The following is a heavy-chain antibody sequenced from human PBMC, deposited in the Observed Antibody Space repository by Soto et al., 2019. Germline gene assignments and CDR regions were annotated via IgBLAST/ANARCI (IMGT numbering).Heavy chain of an antibody. J-gene: IGHJ4*02. V-gene: IGHV3-23*01. CDR1: GFTFSNHA. Sequence: GGSLRLSCEASGFTFSNHAMSWVRQAPGQGLEWVSAVNGGGDSTFSAGSVKGRFTISRDNSKNTVYLQMNSLTAADTAVYYCAREPIVDVEAERPVFLSELDFWGPGTRVTVSS. D-gene: IGHD6-6*01. CDR3: AREPIVDVEAERPVFLSELDF. CDR2: VNGGGDST.